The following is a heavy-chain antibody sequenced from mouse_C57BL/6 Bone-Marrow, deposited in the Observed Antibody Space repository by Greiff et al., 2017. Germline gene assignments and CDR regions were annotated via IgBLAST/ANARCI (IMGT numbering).Heavy chain of an antibody. CDR2: ISSGGSYT. J-gene: IGHJ4*01. CDR1: GFTFSSYG. Sequence: EVKLMESGGDLVKPGGSLKLSCAASGFTFSSYGMSWVRQTPDKRLEWVATISSGGSYTYYPDSVKGRFTISRDNAKNTLYLQMSSLKSEDTAMXYCAGYYYGRGDYWGQGTSVTVS. V-gene: IGHV5-6*01. CDR3: AGYYYGRGDY. D-gene: IGHD1-1*01.